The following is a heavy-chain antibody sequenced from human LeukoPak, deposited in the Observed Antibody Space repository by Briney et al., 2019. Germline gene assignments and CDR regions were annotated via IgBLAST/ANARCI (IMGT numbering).Heavy chain of an antibody. D-gene: IGHD1-7*01. CDR3: AREDWNSYFDY. CDR2: ISNVGGSK. Sequence: PGGSLRLSCAASGFTFSDYAIHWVRQAPGKGLEWVSVISNVGGSKHYADSVKGRFTISRDNSKNTLLLQMNSLRPEDTAVYYCAREDWNSYFDYWGQGTLVTVSS. CDR1: GFTFSDYA. V-gene: IGHV3-30-3*01. J-gene: IGHJ4*02.